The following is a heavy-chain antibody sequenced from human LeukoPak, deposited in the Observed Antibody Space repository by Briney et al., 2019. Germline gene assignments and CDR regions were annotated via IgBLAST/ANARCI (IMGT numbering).Heavy chain of an antibody. Sequence: GGSLRLSCVDSGITFSKYWMNWVREAPGKGLEWVANMKHDGNEKHYVDSVEGRFTITRDNAKSSLYLQMNNLRAEDTAVYYCARDLGHSGYDLYDYWGQGTLVTVSS. CDR1: GITFSKYW. CDR2: MKHDGNEK. V-gene: IGHV3-7*01. J-gene: IGHJ4*02. CDR3: ARDLGHSGYDLYDY. D-gene: IGHD5-12*01.